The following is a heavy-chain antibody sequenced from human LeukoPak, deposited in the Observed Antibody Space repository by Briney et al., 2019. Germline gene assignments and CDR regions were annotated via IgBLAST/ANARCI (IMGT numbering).Heavy chain of an antibody. CDR1: GFTFTSYA. V-gene: IGHV3-30-3*01. CDR3: ARESQYYFGY. Sequence: PGGSLRLSRAASGFTFTSYAMHWLRQAPGKGLDWVAVISYDGSKKYYSDSVKGRFTISRDNSKNTLYLQMNSLRAEDTAVYYCARESQYYFGYWGQGTLVTVSS. D-gene: IGHD6-19*01. J-gene: IGHJ4*02. CDR2: ISYDGSKK.